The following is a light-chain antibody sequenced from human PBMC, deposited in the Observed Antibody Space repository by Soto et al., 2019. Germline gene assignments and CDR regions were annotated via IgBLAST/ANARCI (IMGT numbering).Light chain of an antibody. V-gene: IGLV2-14*03. CDR2: DVS. Sequence: QSALTQPASVSGSPGQSITISCTGTSSDVGGYNYVSWYQQHPGRAPQLMIYDVSHRPSGVSNRFSGSRSGNTASLTISGLHAEDDADYYCSSDATGTTVLFGGGTKLTVL. CDR1: SSDVGGYNY. J-gene: IGLJ2*01. CDR3: SSDATGTTVL.